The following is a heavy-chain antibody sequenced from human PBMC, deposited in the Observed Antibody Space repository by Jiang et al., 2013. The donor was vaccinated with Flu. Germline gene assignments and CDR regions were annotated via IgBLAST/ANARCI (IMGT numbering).Heavy chain of an antibody. CDR2: FDPEDGER. CDR3: ARVARSVTYYYDSSGYYYFDY. V-gene: IGHV1-24*01. D-gene: IGHD3-22*01. CDR1: GYTITDLT. Sequence: GAEVKKPGASVKVSCKVSGYTITDLTMHWVRQAPGKGLEWMGGFDPEDGERIYAQKFKDRVTLTEDTSTDTAYMELSRLRSDDTAVYYCARVARSVTYYYDSSGYYYFDYWGQGTLVTVSS. J-gene: IGHJ4*02.